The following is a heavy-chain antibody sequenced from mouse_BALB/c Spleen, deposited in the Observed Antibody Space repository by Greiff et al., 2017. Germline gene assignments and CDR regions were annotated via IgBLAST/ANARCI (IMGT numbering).Heavy chain of an antibody. V-gene: IGHV14-3*02. Sequence: VQLQQSGAELVKPGASVKLSCTASGFNIKDTYMHWVKQRPEQGLEWIGRIDPANGNTKYDPKFQGKATITADTSSNTAYLQLSSLTSEDTAVYYCARGDSSGYWFAYWGQGTLVTVSA. CDR2: IDPANGNT. CDR1: GFNIKDTY. CDR3: ARGDSSGYWFAY. D-gene: IGHD3-2*01. J-gene: IGHJ3*01.